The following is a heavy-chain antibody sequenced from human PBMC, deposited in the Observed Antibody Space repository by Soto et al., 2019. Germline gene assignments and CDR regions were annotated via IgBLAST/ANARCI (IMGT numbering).Heavy chain of an antibody. J-gene: IGHJ6*02. D-gene: IGHD2-21*01. CDR1: GFTFSNAW. V-gene: IGHV3-15*07. CDR3: TTPHTIKTYYYYYGMDV. Sequence: GGSLRLSCAASGFTFSNAWMNWVRQAPGKGLEWVGRIKSKTDGGTTDYAAPVKGRFTISRDDSKNTLYLQMNSLKTEDTAVYYCTTPHTIKTYYYYYGMDVWGQGTTVTVSS. CDR2: IKSKTDGGTT.